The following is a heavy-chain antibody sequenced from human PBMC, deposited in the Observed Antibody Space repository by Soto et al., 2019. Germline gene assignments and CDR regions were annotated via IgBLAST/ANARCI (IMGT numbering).Heavy chain of an antibody. CDR2: INQSGST. CDR1: GGSFSDYS. CDR3: ARGRVGATNWNWFDP. Sequence: QVQLQQWGAGLLKPSETLSLTCAVYGGSFSDYSWSWIRQPPGKGLEWIGEINQSGSTNYNPSLKSRVTISVDTSRNQFSLKLSSVNAADPAVYYCARGRVGATNWNWFDPCGQGTLVTVSS. J-gene: IGHJ5*02. D-gene: IGHD1-26*01. V-gene: IGHV4-34*01.